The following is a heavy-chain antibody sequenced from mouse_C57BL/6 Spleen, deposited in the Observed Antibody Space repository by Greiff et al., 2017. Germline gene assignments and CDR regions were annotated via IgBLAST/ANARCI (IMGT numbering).Heavy chain of an antibody. CDR2: IDPSDSET. V-gene: IGHV1-52*01. CDR3: ARLGYYDYDQYYFDY. D-gene: IGHD2-4*01. CDR1: GYTFTSYW. Sequence: VQLQQPGAELVRPGSSVKLSCKASGYTFTSYWMHWVKHRPIQGLEWIGNIDPSDSETHYNQKFKDKATLTVDKSSSTAYMQLSSLTSEDSAVYYCARLGYYDYDQYYFDYWGQGTTLTVSS. J-gene: IGHJ2*01.